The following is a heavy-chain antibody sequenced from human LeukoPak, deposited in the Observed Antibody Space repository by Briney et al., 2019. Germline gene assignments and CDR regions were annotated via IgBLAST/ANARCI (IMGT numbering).Heavy chain of an antibody. D-gene: IGHD5-12*01. CDR3: ARVLRGYDLAGDDAFDI. CDR1: GYTFTGYY. V-gene: IGHV1-46*01. Sequence: GASVKVSCKASGYTFTGYYMHWVRQAPGQGLEWMGIINPSGGSTSYAQKFQGRVTMTRDTSTSTVYMELSSLRSEDTAVYYCARVLRGYDLAGDDAFDIWGQGTMVTVSS. J-gene: IGHJ3*02. CDR2: INPSGGST.